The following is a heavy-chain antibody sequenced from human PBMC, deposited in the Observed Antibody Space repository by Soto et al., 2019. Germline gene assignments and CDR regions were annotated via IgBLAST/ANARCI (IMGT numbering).Heavy chain of an antibody. CDR3: ARGPFGWYSFDY. D-gene: IGHD6-19*01. J-gene: IGHJ4*02. V-gene: IGHV3-74*01. Sequence: EVQLVESGGGLVQPGGSLRLSCAGSGFTFSSDWMHWVRQDPGKGLVWVSRLNSDGTRASYADAVKGRFTISRDNAKNTLFLQMNSLTAEDTALYYCARGPFGWYSFDYWGQGTVVTVSS. CDR1: GFTFSSDW. CDR2: LNSDGTRA.